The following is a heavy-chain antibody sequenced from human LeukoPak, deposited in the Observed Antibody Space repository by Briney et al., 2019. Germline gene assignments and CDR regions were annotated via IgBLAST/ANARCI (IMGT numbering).Heavy chain of an antibody. J-gene: IGHJ4*02. CDR2: IYYSGST. D-gene: IGHD6-13*01. Sequence: SETLSLTCTVSGGSISSSSYYWGWIRQPPGKGLEWIGSIYYSGSTYYNPSLKSRVTISVDTSKNQFSLKLSSVAAADTAVYYCARVDSSNWYEYRGYFDYWGQGTLVTVSS. CDR1: GGSISSSSYY. CDR3: ARVDSSNWYEYRGYFDY. V-gene: IGHV4-39*07.